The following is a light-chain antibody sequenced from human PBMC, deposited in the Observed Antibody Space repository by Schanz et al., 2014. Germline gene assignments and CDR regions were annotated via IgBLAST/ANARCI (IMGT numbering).Light chain of an antibody. Sequence: DIQMTQSPSSLSASVGDRVTITCRAGQSISSYLNWYQQKPGKAPKLLIFHVSNLQSGVPSRFSGSASGTDFTLTISSLQPEDFALYYCQQTLTTPITFGQGTRLEIK. CDR3: QQTLTTPIT. CDR2: HVS. CDR1: QSISSY. V-gene: IGKV1-39*01. J-gene: IGKJ5*01.